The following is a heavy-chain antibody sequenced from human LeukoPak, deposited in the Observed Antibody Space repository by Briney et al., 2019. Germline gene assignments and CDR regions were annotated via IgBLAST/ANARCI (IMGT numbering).Heavy chain of an antibody. D-gene: IGHD3-22*01. J-gene: IGHJ3*02. Sequence: SETLSLTCTVSGGSISSGDYYWSWIRQPPGKGLEWIGYIYHTGSTHFNPSLESRVTISVDRSKNQFSLKLRSVTAADTAVYYCAREGYYYDSRTALDTWGQGTMVTVSS. CDR1: GGSISSGDYY. CDR3: AREGYYYDSRTALDT. V-gene: IGHV4-30-2*01. CDR2: IYHTGST.